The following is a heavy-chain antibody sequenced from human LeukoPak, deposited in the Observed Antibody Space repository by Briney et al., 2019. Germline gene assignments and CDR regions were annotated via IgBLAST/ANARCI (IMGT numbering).Heavy chain of an antibody. CDR1: GGSISSYY. J-gene: IGHJ4*02. Sequence: SETLSLTCTVSGGSISSYYWGWIRQPPGKGLEWIGSIYYSGSTYYNPSLKSRVTISVDTSKNQFSLKVSSVTAADAAVYYCARRLSKYYFDYWGQGTLVTVSS. V-gene: IGHV4-39*01. CDR3: ARRLSKYYFDY. CDR2: IYYSGST.